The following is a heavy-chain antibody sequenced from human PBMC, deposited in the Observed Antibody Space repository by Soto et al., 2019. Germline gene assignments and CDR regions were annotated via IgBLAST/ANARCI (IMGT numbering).Heavy chain of an antibody. CDR2: IYYSGSA. CDR3: ARLQRSQYYYYGMDV. J-gene: IGHJ6*02. Sequence: SEPLSLPCTVSGGSISSSSCYWGLIRKPPGKGLEWIGSIYYSGSAYYNPSLKSRVTISVDTSKNQFSPKLSPVTAADTAVYYCARLQRSQYYYYGMDVWGQGTTVTVSS. V-gene: IGHV4-39*01. CDR1: GGSISSSSCY.